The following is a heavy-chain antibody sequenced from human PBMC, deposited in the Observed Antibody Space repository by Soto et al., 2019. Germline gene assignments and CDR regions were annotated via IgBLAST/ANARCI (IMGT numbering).Heavy chain of an antibody. J-gene: IGHJ6*03. CDR1: GGSISSSSYY. CDR2: IYYSGST. D-gene: IGHD3-9*01. V-gene: IGHV4-39*01. Sequence: KHSETLSLTCTVSGGSISSSSYYWGWIRQPPGKGLEWIGSIYYSGSTYYNPSLKSRVTISVDTSKNQFSLKLSSVTAADTAVYYCARPYYDILTGYSRYYYYMDVWGKGTTVTVSS. CDR3: ARPYYDILTGYSRYYYYMDV.